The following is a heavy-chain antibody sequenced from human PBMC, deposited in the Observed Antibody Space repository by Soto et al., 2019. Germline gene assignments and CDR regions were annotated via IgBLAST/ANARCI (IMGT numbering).Heavy chain of an antibody. J-gene: IGHJ4*02. D-gene: IGHD4-17*01. CDR1: GFTFSSYA. CDR3: ARDFTVTTLRDYFDY. Sequence: QVQLVESGGGVVQPGRSLRLSCAASGFTFSSYAMHWVRQAPGKGLEWVAVISYDGSNKYYADSVKGRFTISRDNAKTTLYLHRNSLRAEDTAVYYCARDFTVTTLRDYFDYWCQGTLDTVSS. V-gene: IGHV3-30-3*01. CDR2: ISYDGSNK.